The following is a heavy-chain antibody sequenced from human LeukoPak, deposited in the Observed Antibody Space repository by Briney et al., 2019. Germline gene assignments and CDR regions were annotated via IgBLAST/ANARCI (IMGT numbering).Heavy chain of an antibody. V-gene: IGHV1-2*02. Sequence: ASVKVSCKASGYTFTGYYMHWVRQAPGQGREWMGWINPNSGGTNYAQKFQGRVTMTRGTSISTAYMELSRLRSDATAVYYCARARIAAAGTGWFDPWGQGTLVTVSS. CDR2: INPNSGGT. CDR1: GYTFTGYY. J-gene: IGHJ5*02. CDR3: ARARIAAAGTGWFDP. D-gene: IGHD6-13*01.